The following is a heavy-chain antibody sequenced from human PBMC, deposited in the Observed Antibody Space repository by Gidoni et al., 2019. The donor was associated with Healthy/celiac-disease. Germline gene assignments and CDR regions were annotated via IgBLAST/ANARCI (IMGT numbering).Heavy chain of an antibody. D-gene: IGHD3-3*01. J-gene: IGHJ3*02. V-gene: IGHV1-69*06. Sequence: QVQLVQSGAEVKKPGSSVKVSCKASGGTFSSYAISWVRQAPGQGLEWMGGIIPIFGTANYAQKFQGRVTITADKSTSTAYMELSSLRSEDTAVYYCARASYYDFWSGYSPFHDAFDIWGQGTMVTVSS. CDR1: GGTFSSYA. CDR3: ARASYYDFWSGYSPFHDAFDI. CDR2: IIPIFGTA.